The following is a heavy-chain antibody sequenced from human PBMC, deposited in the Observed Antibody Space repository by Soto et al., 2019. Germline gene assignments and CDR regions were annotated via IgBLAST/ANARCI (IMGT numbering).Heavy chain of an antibody. D-gene: IGHD4-17*01. Sequence: GGSLRLACAASGFTFSSYAMHWVRQAPGKGLEWVAVISYDGSNKYYADSVKSRFTISRDNSKNTLYLQMNSLRAEDTAVYYCARDYGDYLYYYYYGMDVWGQGTTVTVSS. CDR3: ARDYGDYLYYYYYGMDV. V-gene: IGHV3-30-3*01. J-gene: IGHJ6*02. CDR1: GFTFSSYA. CDR2: ISYDGSNK.